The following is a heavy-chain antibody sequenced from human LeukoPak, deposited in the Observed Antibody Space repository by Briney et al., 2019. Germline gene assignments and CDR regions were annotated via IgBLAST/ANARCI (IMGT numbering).Heavy chain of an antibody. CDR1: GGSITSDVHY. D-gene: IGHD4-17*01. Sequence: PSETLSLTCTVSGGSITSDVHYWNWIRQSAEKGLEWIGRVHTTGSLDYNPSLKSRVTISIDTSSNHFSLMMDSVTTTDTAVYYCARGTKSPRTTVLTSFWYFDPWGRGTLVTVSS. CDR3: ARGTKSPRTTVLTSFWYFDP. J-gene: IGHJ2*01. CDR2: VHTTGSL. V-gene: IGHV4-61*02.